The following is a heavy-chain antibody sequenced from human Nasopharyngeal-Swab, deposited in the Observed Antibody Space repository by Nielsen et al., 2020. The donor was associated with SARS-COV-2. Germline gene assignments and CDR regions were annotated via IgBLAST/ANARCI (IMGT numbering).Heavy chain of an antibody. J-gene: IGHJ5*02. D-gene: IGHD2-15*01. Sequence: KVSCKGSGYAFFGYWIAWVRHMPGKGLEWMGIIYPDNSETRYSPSFQGQVIISADKSVSTAYLQWSSLKASDTAMYYCARVYCSGGSCVDWFDPWGQGTLVTVSS. CDR2: IYPDNSET. V-gene: IGHV5-51*01. CDR3: ARVYCSGGSCVDWFDP. CDR1: GYAFFGYW.